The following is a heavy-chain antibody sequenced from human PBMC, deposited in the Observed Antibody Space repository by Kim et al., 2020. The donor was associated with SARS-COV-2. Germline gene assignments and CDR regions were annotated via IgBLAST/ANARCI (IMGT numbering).Heavy chain of an antibody. CDR1: GDSVSSDTSA. J-gene: IGHJ4*01. V-gene: IGHV6-1*01. Sequence: SQTLSLTCVISGDSVSSDTSAWNWIRQSPSRGLEWLGRTFFSSTWYYDYADSVKSRITVKPDTVKNQFVLQLTSVTPEDTAVYFCGREGSTRTYFFDYWGPGTLVTVSS. D-gene: IGHD1-7*01. CDR3: GREGSTRTYFFDY. CDR2: TFFSSTWYY.